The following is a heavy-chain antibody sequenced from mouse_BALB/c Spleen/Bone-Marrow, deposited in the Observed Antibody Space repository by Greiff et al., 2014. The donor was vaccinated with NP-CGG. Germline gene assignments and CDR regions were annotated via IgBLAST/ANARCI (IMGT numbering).Heavy chain of an antibody. J-gene: IGHJ3*01. V-gene: IGHV14-3*02. D-gene: IGHD1-1*01. Sequence: EVMLVESGAELVKPGASVKLSCTASGFNIKDTYMHWVKQRPEQGLEWIGRIDPANGNTKYDPKFQGKATITADTYSNTAYLQLSSLTSEDTAVYYCANYYYGSSLFAYWGQGTLVTVSA. CDR1: GFNIKDTY. CDR2: IDPANGNT. CDR3: ANYYYGSSLFAY.